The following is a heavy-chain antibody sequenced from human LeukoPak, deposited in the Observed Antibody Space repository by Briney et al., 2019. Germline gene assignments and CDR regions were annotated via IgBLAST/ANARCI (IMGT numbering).Heavy chain of an antibody. D-gene: IGHD6-13*01. V-gene: IGHV3-11*04. J-gene: IGHJ5*02. Sequence: PGGSLRLSCAASGFTFSDYYMSWIRQAPGKGLEWVSYISSSGSTIYYADSVKGRFTISRDNAKNSLYLQMNSLRAEDTAVYYCAREPRIAAAGTFDPWGQGTLVTVSS. CDR2: ISSSGSTI. CDR3: AREPRIAAAGTFDP. CDR1: GFTFSDYY.